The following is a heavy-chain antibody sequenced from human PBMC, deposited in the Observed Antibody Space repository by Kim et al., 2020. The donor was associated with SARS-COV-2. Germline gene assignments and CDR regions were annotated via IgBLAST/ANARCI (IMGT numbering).Heavy chain of an antibody. J-gene: IGHJ4*02. D-gene: IGHD6-19*01. Sequence: SVKGRFTISRDNAKNSLYLQMNSLRAEDTALYYCAKDISPIAVAVGGFDYWGQGTLVTVSS. V-gene: IGHV3-9*01. CDR3: AKDISPIAVAVGGFDY.